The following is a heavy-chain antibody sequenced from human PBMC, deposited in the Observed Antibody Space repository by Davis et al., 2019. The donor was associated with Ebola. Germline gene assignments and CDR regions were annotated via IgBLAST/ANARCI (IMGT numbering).Heavy chain of an antibody. D-gene: IGHD2-2*02. Sequence: GGSLRLSCAGSGFTFGDSAMHWVRQAPATLLEWVSGISWNSDSIVYADSVKGRFTISRDNARNSLYLQMNSLRGEDTAFYYCAKGRTIPLALALWGQGTLVTVSS. CDR1: GFTFGDSA. V-gene: IGHV3-9*01. CDR2: ISWNSDSI. CDR3: AKGRTIPLALAL. J-gene: IGHJ4*02.